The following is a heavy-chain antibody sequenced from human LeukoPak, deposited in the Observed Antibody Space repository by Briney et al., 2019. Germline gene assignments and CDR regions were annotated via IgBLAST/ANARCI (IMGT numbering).Heavy chain of an antibody. Sequence: GGSLRLSCAASGFTVSSNYMSWVRQAPGKGLEWVSVIYSGGSTYYADSVKGRFTISRDNSKNTLYLQMNSLRAEDTAVYYCACTLWFGESLLFDYWGQGTLVTVSS. V-gene: IGHV3-53*01. J-gene: IGHJ4*02. CDR2: IYSGGST. D-gene: IGHD3-10*01. CDR3: ACTLWFGESLLFDY. CDR1: GFTVSSNY.